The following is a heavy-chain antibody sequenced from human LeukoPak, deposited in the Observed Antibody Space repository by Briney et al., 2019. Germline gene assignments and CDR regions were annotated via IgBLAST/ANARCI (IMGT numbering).Heavy chain of an antibody. Sequence: GGSLRLSRAASGFTFSSMNWVRQAPGKGLEWVSYISSSSSTIYYADSVKGRFTISRDNAKNSLYLQMNSLRAEDTAVYYCAKGPYISIFGVVIIQGGYFDYWGQGTLVTVSS. CDR1: GFTFSS. D-gene: IGHD3-3*01. V-gene: IGHV3-48*01. J-gene: IGHJ4*02. CDR3: AKGPYISIFGVVIIQGGYFDY. CDR2: ISSSSSTI.